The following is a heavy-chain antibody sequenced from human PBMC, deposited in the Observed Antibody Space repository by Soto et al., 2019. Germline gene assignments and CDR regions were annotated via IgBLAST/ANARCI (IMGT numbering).Heavy chain of an antibody. V-gene: IGHV5-51*01. CDR1: GYSFTIYW. J-gene: IGHJ6*02. CDR3: ARRGPRVYYDNSDYYYYGMDV. CDR2: IYPGDSDT. D-gene: IGHD3-22*01. Sequence: GESLKISCKGSGYSFTIYWIGWVRQMPGKGLEWMGIIYPGDSDTRYSPSFQGQVTISADKSISTAYLQWSSLKALDTAMYYCARRGPRVYYDNSDYYYYGMDVWGQGTTVTVSS.